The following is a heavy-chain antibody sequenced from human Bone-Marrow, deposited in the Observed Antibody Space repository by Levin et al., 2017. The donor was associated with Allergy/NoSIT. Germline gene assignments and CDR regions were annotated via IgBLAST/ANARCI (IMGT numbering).Heavy chain of an antibody. CDR1: GGTFSSYA. CDR3: ARALGHYYDSSGYYGTYWYFDL. Sequence: SVKVSCKASGGTFSSYAISWVRQAPGQGLEWMGGIIPIFGTANYAQKFQGRVTITADESTSTAYMELSSLRSEDTAVYYCARALGHYYDSSGYYGTYWYFDLWGRGTLVTVSS. D-gene: IGHD3-22*01. J-gene: IGHJ2*01. V-gene: IGHV1-69*13. CDR2: IIPIFGTA.